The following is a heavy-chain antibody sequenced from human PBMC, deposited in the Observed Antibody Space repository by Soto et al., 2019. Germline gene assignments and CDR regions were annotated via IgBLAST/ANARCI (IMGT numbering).Heavy chain of an antibody. J-gene: IGHJ6*02. CDR2: ISANNGTT. Sequence: ASVKVSCKASGGTFSSYAISWVRQAPGQGLEWMGWISANNGTTNYAQKFQGRVTITTDTSTSTAYMELRSLRSDDTAVYYCARVLYSSSSGASYGMDVWGQGTTVTVSS. CDR3: ARVLYSSSSGASYGMDV. V-gene: IGHV1-18*01. D-gene: IGHD6-6*01. CDR1: GGTFSSYA.